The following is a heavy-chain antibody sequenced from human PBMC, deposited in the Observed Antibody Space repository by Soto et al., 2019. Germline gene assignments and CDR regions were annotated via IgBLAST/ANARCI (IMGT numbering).Heavy chain of an antibody. CDR3: VREGRSSTSCNTGCAFDI. V-gene: IGHV3-11*01. CDR2: ISRSGNTM. CDR1: GFTSWDYD. Sequence: GGSLRLSCAASGFTSWDYDMSWIRQAPGKGLEWVSYISRSGNTMYYGDCVKGRFTISRDNAENLVFLQMISLRAEDTAVYYCVREGRSSTSCNTGCAFDIWGQGTMVTVSS. D-gene: IGHD2-2*02. J-gene: IGHJ3*02.